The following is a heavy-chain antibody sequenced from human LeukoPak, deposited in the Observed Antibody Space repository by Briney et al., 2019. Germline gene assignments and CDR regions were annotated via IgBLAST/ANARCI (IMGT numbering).Heavy chain of an antibody. D-gene: IGHD6-13*01. CDR3: ARVLGIAAAGPFDY. CDR1: GGAFSSYA. CDR2: IITIFGTA. V-gene: IGHV1-69*13. J-gene: IGHJ4*02. Sequence: SVKVSCKASGGAFSSYAISWVRQAPGQGLEWMGGIITIFGTANYAQKFQGRVTITADESTSTAYMELSSLRSEDTAVYYCARVLGIAAAGPFDYWGQGTLVTVSS.